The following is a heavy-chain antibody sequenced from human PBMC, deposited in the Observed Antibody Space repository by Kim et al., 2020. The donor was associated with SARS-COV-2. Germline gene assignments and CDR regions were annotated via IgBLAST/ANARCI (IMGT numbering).Heavy chain of an antibody. V-gene: IGHV1-8*01. D-gene: IGHD6-19*01. J-gene: IGHJ6*03. CDR3: ARGRRQWLVTSYYYYYMDV. CDR1: GYTFTSYD. CDR2: MNPNSGNT. Sequence: ASVKVSCKASGYTFTSYDINWVRQATGQGLEWMGWMNPNSGNTGYAQKFQGRVTMTRNTSISTAYMELSSLRSEDTAVYYCARGRRQWLVTSYYYYYMDVWGKGTTVTVSS.